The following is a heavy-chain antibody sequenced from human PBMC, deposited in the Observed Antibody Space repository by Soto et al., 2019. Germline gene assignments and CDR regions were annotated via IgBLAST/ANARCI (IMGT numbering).Heavy chain of an antibody. J-gene: IGHJ5*02. CDR3: ARAHYDFWRGRRPKWFDT. CDR2: IIPIFGTA. Sequence: SVKVSCKASGGTFSSYAISWVRQAPGQGLEWMGGIIPIFGTANYAQKFQGRVTITADESTSTAYMELSSLRSEDTAVYYCARAHYDFWRGRRPKWFDTWRQGTPVPVS. CDR1: GGTFSSYA. D-gene: IGHD3-3*01. V-gene: IGHV1-69*13.